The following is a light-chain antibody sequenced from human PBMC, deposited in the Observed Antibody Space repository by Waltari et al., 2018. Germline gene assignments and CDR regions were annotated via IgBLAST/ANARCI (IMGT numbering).Light chain of an antibody. Sequence: QSALTQPRSVSGSPGQSVTLSCPGTSSDVGGSNYVSWHQQHPGKAPKVMIYDVSRRPSGVPDRFSGSKSGNTASLTISGLQAEDEADYYCSSYAGSYIFTVFGGGTKLTVL. CDR2: DVS. CDR1: SSDVGGSNY. V-gene: IGLV2-11*01. J-gene: IGLJ2*01. CDR3: SSYAGSYIFTV.